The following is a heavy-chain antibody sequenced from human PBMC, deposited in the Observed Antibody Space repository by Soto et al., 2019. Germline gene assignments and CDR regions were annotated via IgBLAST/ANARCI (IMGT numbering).Heavy chain of an antibody. V-gene: IGHV3-11*01. CDR1: RITFTDYY. CDR2: ISSSGITI. CDR3: ARLSSGWDDAFDI. D-gene: IGHD6-19*01. Sequence: TWGCPRLSRSPPRITFTDYYMSWLRQALGNGLEWVSYISSSGITIYYADSVKGRFTISRDNAKNSLYLQMNSLRAEDTAVYYCARLSSGWDDAFDIWGQGTMVTVSS. J-gene: IGHJ3*02.